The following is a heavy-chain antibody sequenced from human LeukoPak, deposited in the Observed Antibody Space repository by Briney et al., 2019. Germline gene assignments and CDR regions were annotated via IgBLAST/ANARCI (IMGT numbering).Heavy chain of an antibody. D-gene: IGHD4-23*01. V-gene: IGHV4-4*07. CDR3: AGEWGYGGKSRRYYYYYMDL. CDR2: IHSSGST. J-gene: IGHJ6*03. CDR1: GDSISSYY. Sequence: SETLSLTCTVSGDSISSYYWNWIRQPAGKGLEWIGRIHSSGSTNYNPSLKSRVTMSLDTSKNQFSLKLSSVTAAGTAVYCCAGEWGYGGKSRRYYYYYMDLWGKGTTVTVSS.